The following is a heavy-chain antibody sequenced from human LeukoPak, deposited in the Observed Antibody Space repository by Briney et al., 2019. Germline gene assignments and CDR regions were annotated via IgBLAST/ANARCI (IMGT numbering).Heavy chain of an antibody. CDR3: ARGQKRSTYYDFWSGYYPPLYFDY. J-gene: IGHJ4*02. V-gene: IGHV1-8*01. Sequence: ASVKVSCKASGYTFTSYDINWVRQATGQGLEWMGWMNPNSGNTGYAQKFQGRVTMTRNTSISTAYMELSSLRYEDTAVYYCARGQKRSTYYDFWSGYYPPLYFDYWGQGTLVTVSS. D-gene: IGHD3-3*01. CDR1: GYTFTSYD. CDR2: MNPNSGNT.